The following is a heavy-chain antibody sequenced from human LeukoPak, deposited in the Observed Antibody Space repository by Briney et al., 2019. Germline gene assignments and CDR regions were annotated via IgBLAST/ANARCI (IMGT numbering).Heavy chain of an antibody. CDR3: ANDPYSSSWYGGLDY. Sequence: GGSLRLSCAASGFTFSSYAMSWVRQAPGKGLEWVSAISGSGGSTYYADSVKGRFTISRDNSKNTLYLQMSSLRAEDTAVYYCANDPYSSSWYGGLDYWGQGTLVTVSS. CDR1: GFTFSSYA. J-gene: IGHJ4*02. CDR2: ISGSGGST. V-gene: IGHV3-23*01. D-gene: IGHD6-13*01.